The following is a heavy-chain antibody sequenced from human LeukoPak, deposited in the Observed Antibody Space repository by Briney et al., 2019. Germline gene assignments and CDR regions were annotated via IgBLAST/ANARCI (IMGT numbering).Heavy chain of an antibody. Sequence: PSETLSLTCTVSNGSIGDYYWSWIRQPPGKGLEWIGYIHYSGSTNYKPSLKRRGRISVGTSKNQISLRLKSVTAADTAVYYCARHHAEAPAMSDYFDSWGQGTLVTVSS. J-gene: IGHJ4*02. CDR3: ARHHAEAPAMSDYFDS. CDR1: NGSIGDYY. CDR2: IHYSGST. V-gene: IGHV4-59*08. D-gene: IGHD2-2*01.